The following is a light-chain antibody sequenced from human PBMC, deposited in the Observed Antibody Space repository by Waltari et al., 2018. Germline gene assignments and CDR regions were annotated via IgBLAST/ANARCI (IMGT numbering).Light chain of an antibody. CDR3: LQDFNYPRT. CDR2: GAS. J-gene: IGKJ1*01. CDR1: QDIRNE. Sequence: AIQMTQSPSSLSASVGDRVTITCRASQDIRNELAWYQQRPGRAPKLLIYGASSLQSGVPSRFSGSGSGTEFSLTISRLQAEDFATYFCLQDFNYPRTFGQGTKVEIK. V-gene: IGKV1-6*01.